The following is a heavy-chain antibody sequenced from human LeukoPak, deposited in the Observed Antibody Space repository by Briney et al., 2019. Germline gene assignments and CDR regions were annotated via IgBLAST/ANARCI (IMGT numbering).Heavy chain of an antibody. CDR1: GYSISSGYY. Sequence: SETLSLTCTVSGYSISSGYYWGWIRQPPGKGLEWIGSIYHSGSTYYNPSLKSRVTISVDTSKNQFSLKLSSVTAADTAVYYCARGGYDFWSGHASLFDYWGQGTLVTVSS. J-gene: IGHJ4*02. CDR2: IYHSGST. V-gene: IGHV4-38-2*02. CDR3: ARGGYDFWSGHASLFDY. D-gene: IGHD3-3*01.